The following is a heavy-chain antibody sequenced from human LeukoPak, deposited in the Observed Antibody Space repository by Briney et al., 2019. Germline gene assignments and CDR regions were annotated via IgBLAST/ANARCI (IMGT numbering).Heavy chain of an antibody. V-gene: IGHV1-18*01. CDR2: INTSKGNT. J-gene: IGHJ4*02. CDR1: GYTFTNYG. D-gene: IGHD1-26*01. Sequence: GASVKVSCKASGYTFTNYGVHWVRQARGQGLEWMAWINTSKGNTEYAQKFQGRVTLTTDTSTSTAYMELRSLRSDDTAVYYCAREYGTENDYWGQGTLVTVSS. CDR3: AREYGTENDY.